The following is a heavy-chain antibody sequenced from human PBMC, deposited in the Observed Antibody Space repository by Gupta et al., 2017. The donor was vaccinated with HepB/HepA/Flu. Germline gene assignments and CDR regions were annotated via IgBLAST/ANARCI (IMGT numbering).Heavy chain of an antibody. J-gene: IGHJ4*02. CDR3: ARVLPYSSGYYGIVEY. CDR2: IYDSGTT. V-gene: IGHV4-59*08. Sequence: QVQLQEAGPGLVTPSETLSLTCTVSGGATNHYFWTWIRQPPGKGLEWIGCIYDSGTTNYNPSLKSRVTISLYTSKKQFSLRLNSVTASDTAVYYCARVLPYSSGYYGIVEYWGQGTVVTVSS. CDR1: GGATNHYF. D-gene: IGHD3-22*01.